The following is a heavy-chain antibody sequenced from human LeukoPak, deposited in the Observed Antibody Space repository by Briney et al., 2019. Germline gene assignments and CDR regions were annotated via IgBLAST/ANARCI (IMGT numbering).Heavy chain of an antibody. J-gene: IGHJ1*01. CDR1: GFTVSSNY. V-gene: IGHV3-53*01. CDR3: ARNIAVAGIAEYFQH. CDR2: IYSGGST. Sequence: GGSLRLSCAASGFTVSSNYMGWVRQAPGKGLEWVSVIYSGGSTYYADSVKGRFTISRDNSKNTLYLQMNSLRAEDTAVYYCARNIAVAGIAEYFQHWGQGTLVTVSS. D-gene: IGHD6-19*01.